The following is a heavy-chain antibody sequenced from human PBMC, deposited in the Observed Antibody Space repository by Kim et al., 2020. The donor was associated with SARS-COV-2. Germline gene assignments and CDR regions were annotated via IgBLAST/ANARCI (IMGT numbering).Heavy chain of an antibody. D-gene: IGHD3-3*01. J-gene: IGHJ6*03. CDR1: GFTFSSYW. CDR2: INSDGNST. Sequence: GGSLRLSCAASGFTFSSYWMHWVRQAPGKGLVWVSRINSDGNSTSYADSVKGRFTISRDNAKNTLYLQMNSMRAEDTAVYYCARVAGFTIFGVVPGNYYYMDVWGKGTTVTVSS. V-gene: IGHV3-74*01. CDR3: ARVAGFTIFGVVPGNYYYMDV.